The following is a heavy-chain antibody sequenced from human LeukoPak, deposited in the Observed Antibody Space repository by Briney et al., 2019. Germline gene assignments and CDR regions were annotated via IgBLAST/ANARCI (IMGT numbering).Heavy chain of an antibody. CDR1: GGSISNSDYY. CDR2: IYYSGST. D-gene: IGHD3-10*01. J-gene: IGHJ4*02. V-gene: IGHV4-39*01. CDR3: ARDHSPRAYGSGSHLDY. Sequence: TASETLSLTCTVSGGSISNSDYYWGWIRQPPGKGLEWIVSIYYSGSTFYNPSLKSRVTISVDTSKNQFSLKLRSVTAADTAVYYCARDHSPRAYGSGSHLDYWGQGTLVTVSS.